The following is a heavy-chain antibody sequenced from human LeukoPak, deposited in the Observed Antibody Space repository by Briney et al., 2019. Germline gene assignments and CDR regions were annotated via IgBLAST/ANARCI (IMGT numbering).Heavy chain of an antibody. J-gene: IGHJ4*02. Sequence: GGSLRLSCVASGFTFSRYAMHWVRQAPGKGLEWVAVISYDGSNKYYADSVKGLFTISRDSSKNTLYLQMNSLRAEDTAVYYCASHYDTSGYHYFDFRGQGTLVTVSS. CDR1: GFTFSRYA. CDR2: ISYDGSNK. V-gene: IGHV3-30-3*01. D-gene: IGHD3-22*01. CDR3: ASHYDTSGYHYFDF.